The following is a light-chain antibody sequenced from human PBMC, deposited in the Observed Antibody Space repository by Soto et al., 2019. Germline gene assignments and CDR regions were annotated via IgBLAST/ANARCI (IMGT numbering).Light chain of an antibody. Sequence: QSVLTQPPSASGTPGQRVTISCSGSNSNIGSNTVNWYKQLPGTAPKLLMYSHNERPSGVPDRFSSSKSGTSASLAISGLQSEDEADYHCAAWDDSLNVWVFGGGTKLTVL. J-gene: IGLJ3*02. V-gene: IGLV1-44*01. CDR1: NSNIGSNT. CDR2: SHN. CDR3: AAWDDSLNVWV.